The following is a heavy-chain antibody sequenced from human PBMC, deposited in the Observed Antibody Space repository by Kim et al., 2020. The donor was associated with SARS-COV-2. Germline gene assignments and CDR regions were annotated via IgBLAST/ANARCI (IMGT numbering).Heavy chain of an antibody. D-gene: IGHD4-4*01. V-gene: IGHV1-3*01. Sequence: GNTIYSQRFQGRVTITRDTSTTTAYMELGSLRSEDTAVYYCARDKATADWGQGTVVTVSS. J-gene: IGHJ4*02. CDR3: ARDKATAD. CDR2: GNT.